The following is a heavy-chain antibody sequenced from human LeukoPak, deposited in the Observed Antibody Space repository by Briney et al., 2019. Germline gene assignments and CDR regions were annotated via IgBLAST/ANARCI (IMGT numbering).Heavy chain of an antibody. CDR3: ARGGVVTPYYYYYMDV. D-gene: IGHD3-3*01. Sequence: SETLSLTCTVSGGSISSYYWSWIRQPAGKGLEWIGRIYTSGSTNYNPSLRSRVTMSVDTSKNQFSLKLSSVTAADTAVYYCARGGVVTPYYYYYMDVWGKGTTVTVSS. CDR2: IYTSGST. V-gene: IGHV4-4*07. CDR1: GGSISSYY. J-gene: IGHJ6*03.